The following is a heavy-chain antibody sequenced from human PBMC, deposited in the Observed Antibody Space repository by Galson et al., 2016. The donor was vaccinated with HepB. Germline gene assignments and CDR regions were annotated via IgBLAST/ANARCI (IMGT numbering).Heavy chain of an antibody. V-gene: IGHV3-23*01. J-gene: IGHJ4*02. D-gene: IGHD3-22*01. Sequence: SLRLSCAASGFTFSSYAMSWVRQAPGKGLEWISGTSATGGYTYYADSVKGRFTISRDNSKNTLYLQMYSLRAEDTAVYYCAKLSPYHISGYYYLYYWGQGTLVTVSS. CDR1: GFTFSSYA. CDR2: TSATGGYT. CDR3: AKLSPYHISGYYYLYY.